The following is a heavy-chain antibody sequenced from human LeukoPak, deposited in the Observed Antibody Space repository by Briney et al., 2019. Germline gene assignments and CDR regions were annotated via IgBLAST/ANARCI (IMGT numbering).Heavy chain of an antibody. CDR1: GYTFTSYY. CDR3: AREEGAVGDWFDP. D-gene: IGHD1-26*01. J-gene: IGHJ5*02. V-gene: IGHV1-2*06. Sequence: ASVKVSCKASGYTFTSYYMHWVRQAPGQGLEWMGRINPNSGGTNYAQKFQGRVTMTTDTSISTAYMELSRLRSDDTAVYYCAREEGAVGDWFDPWGQGTLVTVSS. CDR2: INPNSGGT.